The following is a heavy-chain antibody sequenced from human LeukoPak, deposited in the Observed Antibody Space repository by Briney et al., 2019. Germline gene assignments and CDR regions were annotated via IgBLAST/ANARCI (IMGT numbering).Heavy chain of an antibody. D-gene: IGHD3-16*01. CDR2: IIPIFGTA. CDR1: GGTFSSYA. CDR3: ARVAPPLDDYIRGSFPYYFDY. J-gene: IGHJ4*02. V-gene: IGHV1-69*13. Sequence: SVKVSCKASGGTFSSYAISWVRQAPGQGLEWMGGIIPIFGTANYAQKFQGRVTITADESTSTAYMELSSLRSEDTAVFYCARVAPPLDDYIRGSFPYYFDYWGQGTPVTVSS.